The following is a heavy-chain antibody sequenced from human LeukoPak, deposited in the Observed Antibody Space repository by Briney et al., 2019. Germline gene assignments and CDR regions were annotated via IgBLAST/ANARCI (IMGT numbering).Heavy chain of an antibody. CDR3: ARDPVGGFLSQSTWFDP. CDR1: GYTFTGYY. CDR2: INPNSGGT. Sequence: ASVKVSCKASGYTFTGYYMHWVRQAPGQGLEWMGWINPNSGGTNYAQKFQGRVTMTRDTSISTAYMEPSRLRSDDTAVYYCARDPVGGFLSQSTWFDPWGQGTLVTVSS. J-gene: IGHJ5*02. D-gene: IGHD2/OR15-2a*01. V-gene: IGHV1-2*02.